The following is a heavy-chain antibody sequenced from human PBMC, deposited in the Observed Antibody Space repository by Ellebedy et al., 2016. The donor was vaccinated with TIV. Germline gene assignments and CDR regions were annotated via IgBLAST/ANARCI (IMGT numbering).Heavy chain of an antibody. V-gene: IGHV4-59*01. CDR1: GGSISSYY. J-gene: IGHJ4*02. CDR3: ARVGEDAGYSSGWATYYFDY. Sequence: MPSETLSLTCTVSGGSISSYYWSWIRQPPGKGLAWIGYIYYSGSTNYNPSLKSRVTISVDTSKNQFSLKLSSVTAADTAVYYCARVGEDAGYSSGWATYYFDYWGQGTLVTVSS. D-gene: IGHD6-19*01. CDR2: IYYSGST.